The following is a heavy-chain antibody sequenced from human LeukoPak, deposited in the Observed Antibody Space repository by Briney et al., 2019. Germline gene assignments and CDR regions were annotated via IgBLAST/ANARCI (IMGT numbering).Heavy chain of an antibody. CDR3: AREINYYYYMDV. J-gene: IGHJ6*03. Sequence: GGSLRLSCSASGFTFSDYTFHWVRETPGNGLEWVAFISDGGANTYYANSVRGRFTVSRDNPKNTLYLQMTSLRAEDTAAYYCAREINYYYYMDVWGKGTTVAVS. V-gene: IGHV3-30*01. CDR1: GFTFSDYT. CDR2: ISDGGANT.